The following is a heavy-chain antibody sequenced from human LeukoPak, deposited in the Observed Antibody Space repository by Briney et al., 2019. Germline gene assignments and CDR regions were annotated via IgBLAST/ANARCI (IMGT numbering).Heavy chain of an antibody. CDR2: IKEDGSEK. CDR3: ASYLIKSLDY. CDR1: GFTFSNAW. D-gene: IGHD3-10*01. Sequence: GGSLRLSCAASGFTFSNAWMSWVRQAPGKGLEWVANIKEDGSEKYYVDSVKGRFTISRDNAKNSLYLQMNSLRAEDTAVYYCASYLIKSLDYWGQGTLVTVSS. J-gene: IGHJ4*02. V-gene: IGHV3-7*01.